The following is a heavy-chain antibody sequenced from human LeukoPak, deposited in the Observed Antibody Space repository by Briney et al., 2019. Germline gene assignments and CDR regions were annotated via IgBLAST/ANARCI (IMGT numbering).Heavy chain of an antibody. CDR3: AKERENYDILTGYLD. Sequence: GAFLRLSCAASGFTFSSYAMSWVRQAPGKGLEWVSAISGSGGSTYYADSVKGRFTISRDNSKNTLYLQMNSLRAEDTAVYYCAKERENYDILTGYLDWGQGTLVTVSS. J-gene: IGHJ4*02. CDR2: ISGSGGST. V-gene: IGHV3-23*01. D-gene: IGHD3-9*01. CDR1: GFTFSSYA.